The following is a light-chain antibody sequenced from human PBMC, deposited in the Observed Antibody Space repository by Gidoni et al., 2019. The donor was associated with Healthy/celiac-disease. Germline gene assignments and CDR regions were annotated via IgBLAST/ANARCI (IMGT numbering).Light chain of an antibody. V-gene: IGKV1-39*01. Sequence: DIQLTPSPSSLSASVVDRVTITFRASQSIISYLNWYQQKPGKAPKLLIYAASSLQSGVPSRFSGSGAGTDFTLTIRSLQPEDFATYYCQQSYSTPPVPFGQGTKLEIK. CDR1: QSIISY. CDR2: AAS. J-gene: IGKJ2*01. CDR3: QQSYSTPPVP.